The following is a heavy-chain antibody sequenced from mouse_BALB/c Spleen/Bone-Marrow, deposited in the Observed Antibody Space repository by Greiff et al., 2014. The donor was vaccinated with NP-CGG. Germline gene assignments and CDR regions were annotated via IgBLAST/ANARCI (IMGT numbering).Heavy chain of an antibody. Sequence: GQLKESGAELVKPGASGKLSCTDSGFNIKETYMHWGRERPEQGLEWIGRIDPANGNTKYDPKFQGKATITADTSSNTAYLQLSSLTSEDTAVYYCANYDYGWYFDVWAQGPRSPSPQ. CDR2: IDPANGNT. CDR1: GFNIKETY. D-gene: IGHD2-4*01. CDR3: ANYDYGWYFDV. J-gene: IGHJ1*01. V-gene: IGHV14-3*02.